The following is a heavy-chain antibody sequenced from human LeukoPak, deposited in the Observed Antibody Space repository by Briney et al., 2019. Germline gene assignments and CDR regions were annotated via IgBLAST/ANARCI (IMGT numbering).Heavy chain of an antibody. CDR3: AKERKVRGVGGDY. CDR2: IRYDGSNK. CDR1: GFTFSSYG. D-gene: IGHD3-10*01. J-gene: IGHJ4*02. Sequence: GGSLRLSCAASGFTFSSYGMHWVRQAPGKGLEWVAFIRYDGSNKYYAGSVKGRFTISRDNSKNTLYLQMNSLRAEDTAVYYCAKERKVRGVGGDYWGQGTLVTVSS. V-gene: IGHV3-30*02.